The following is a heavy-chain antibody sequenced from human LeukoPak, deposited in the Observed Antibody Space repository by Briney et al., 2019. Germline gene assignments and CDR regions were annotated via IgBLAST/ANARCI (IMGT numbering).Heavy chain of an antibody. J-gene: IGHJ4*02. V-gene: IGHV3-23*01. CDR3: AKAAYGSGSYYNSFDF. D-gene: IGHD3-10*01. Sequence: GGSLRLSCAASGFTFRNYAVKWVRQAPGEGLEWVSAISGGGDSTYYADSVKGRFTISRDNSKNTLYLQMNSLRAEDTAVYYCAKAAYGSGSYYNSFDFWGQGTLVTVSS. CDR1: GFTFRNYA. CDR2: ISGGGDST.